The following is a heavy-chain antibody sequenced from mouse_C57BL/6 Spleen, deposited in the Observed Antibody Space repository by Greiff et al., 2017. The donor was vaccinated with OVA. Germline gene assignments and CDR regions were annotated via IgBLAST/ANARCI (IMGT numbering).Heavy chain of an antibody. J-gene: IGHJ2*01. V-gene: IGHV2-2*01. D-gene: IGHD4-1*01. CDR2: IWSGGST. Sequence: QVQLKESGPGLVQPSQSLSITCTVSGFSFTSYGVHWVRQSPGKGLEWLGVIWSGGSTDYNADFISRLSISKDNSKSQVFFKMNSLQADDTAIYYCARSPGGIPFDYWGQGTTLTVSS. CDR3: ARSPGGIPFDY. CDR1: GFSFTSYG.